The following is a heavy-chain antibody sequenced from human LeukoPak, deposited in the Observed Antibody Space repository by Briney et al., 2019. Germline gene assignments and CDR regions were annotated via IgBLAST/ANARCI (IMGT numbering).Heavy chain of an antibody. J-gene: IGHJ4*02. D-gene: IGHD6-19*01. CDR3: ARVRYSSGWYGGLEY. V-gene: IGHV1-2*02. CDR2: INPNSGGT. Sequence: ASVKVSCKASGYTFTGYYMHWVRQAPGQGLEWMGWINPNSGGTNYAQKFQGRVTMTRDTSISTAYMELSRLRSDDTAVYYCARVRYSSGWYGGLEYWGQGTLVTVSS. CDR1: GYTFTGYY.